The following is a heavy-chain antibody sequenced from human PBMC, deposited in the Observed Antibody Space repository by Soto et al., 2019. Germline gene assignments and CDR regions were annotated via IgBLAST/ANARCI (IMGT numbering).Heavy chain of an antibody. V-gene: IGHV4-59*04. Sequence: TSETICVTSSVAGGNMIAYGGSWIRQKTGKGLEWIGNIYYSGYTYYNPSLKSRVTISVDTSKNQFSLKLTSVTAADTAVYYCTDFGYSYGHEAGGIDYWGQGTLVTVSS. J-gene: IGHJ4*02. CDR3: TDFGYSYGHEAGGIDY. D-gene: IGHD5-18*01. CDR1: GGNMIAYG. CDR2: IYYSGYT.